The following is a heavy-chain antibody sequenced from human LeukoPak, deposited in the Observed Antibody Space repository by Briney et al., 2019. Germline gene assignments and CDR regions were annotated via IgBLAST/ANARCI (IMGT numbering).Heavy chain of an antibody. J-gene: IGHJ4*02. CDR1: GYTFTNSH. CDR2: INPRSGST. V-gene: IGHV1-46*01. CDR3: ARDGGRYNTDY. D-gene: IGHD1-26*01. Sequence: GASVKVSCKASGYTFTNSHIHWVRQAPGQGLEWMGIINPRSGSTTHAQKSQGRVTMTRDTSTSTVYMDLNSLRSGDTAVYYCARDGGRYNTDYWGQGTLATVSS.